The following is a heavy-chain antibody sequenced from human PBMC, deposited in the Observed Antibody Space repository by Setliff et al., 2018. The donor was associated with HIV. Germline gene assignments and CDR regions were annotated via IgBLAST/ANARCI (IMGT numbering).Heavy chain of an antibody. Sequence: ASVKVSCKASGYTFTRFYIHWVRQAPGQVPECVGIVNPTGGSTTYAQKFQGRVTMTRDTSTSTVYMELSSLTSDDTAVYYCARGSKYDGEPDFDYWGQGTLVTVSS. CDR2: VNPTGGST. V-gene: IGHV1-46*01. CDR3: ARGSKYDGEPDFDY. J-gene: IGHJ4*02. CDR1: GYTFTRFY. D-gene: IGHD2-21*01.